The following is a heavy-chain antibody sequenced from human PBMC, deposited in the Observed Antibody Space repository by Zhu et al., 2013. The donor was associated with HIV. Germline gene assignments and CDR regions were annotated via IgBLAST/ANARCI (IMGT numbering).Heavy chain of an antibody. CDR3: ARERWSSSWYFGADAFDI. CDR1: GGSISGNNW. J-gene: IGHJ3*02. V-gene: IGHV4-4*02. D-gene: IGHD6-13*01. CDR2: IRQSGTT. Sequence: QVQLQESGPGLVEPSGTLSLTCAVSGGSISGNNWWTWVRQPPGKGLEWIGEIRQSGTTNYNASLKSRVTISVDKSKNQFSLKLSSVTAADTAMYYCARERWSSSWYFGADAFDIRAKGQWSPSLQ.